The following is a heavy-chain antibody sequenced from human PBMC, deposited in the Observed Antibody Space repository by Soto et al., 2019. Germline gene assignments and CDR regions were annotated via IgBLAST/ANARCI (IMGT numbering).Heavy chain of an antibody. V-gene: IGHV3-30-3*01. D-gene: IGHD6-19*01. CDR1: GFTLSSYA. J-gene: IGHJ4*02. Sequence: QGQLEESGGGVVQPGRSLRLSCEASGFTLSSYAIHWVRQAPGKGLEWVTVISKGGSNLFFADSVKGRFTISRDNSKNTLYLQMNSLRSENTAVYYCAREVEYTSAFGISSSFDYWGQGTLVTVSS. CDR3: AREVEYTSAFGISSSFDY. CDR2: ISKGGSNL.